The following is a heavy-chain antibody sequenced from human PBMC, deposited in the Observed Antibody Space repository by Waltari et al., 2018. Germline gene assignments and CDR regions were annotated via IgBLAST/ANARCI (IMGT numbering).Heavy chain of an antibody. CDR2: ISSSSSYI. Sequence: EVQLVESGGGLVKPGGSLRLYCAASGFTFSSYSMNWVRQAPGKGLAWVSSISSSSSYIYYADSVKGRFTISRDNAKNSLYLQMNSLRAEDTAVYYCARDRGYDQPFDYWGQGTLVTVSS. V-gene: IGHV3-21*01. D-gene: IGHD5-12*01. J-gene: IGHJ4*02. CDR3: ARDRGYDQPFDY. CDR1: GFTFSSYS.